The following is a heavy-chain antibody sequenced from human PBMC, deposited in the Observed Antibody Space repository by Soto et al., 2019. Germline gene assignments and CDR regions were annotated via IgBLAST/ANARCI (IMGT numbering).Heavy chain of an antibody. CDR2: TYHRGST. CDR1: GVSISSYV. Sequence: PSETLSLTCSVSGVSISSYVWSWIRQPPGRGLEWIGYTYHRGSTNYSPSLKSRVAISLDTSENQFSLKVSSVTAADTAVYYCARIGGYHGALDYWGQGTPVTVSS. J-gene: IGHJ4*02. V-gene: IGHV4-59*01. CDR3: ARIGGYHGALDY. D-gene: IGHD3-16*02.